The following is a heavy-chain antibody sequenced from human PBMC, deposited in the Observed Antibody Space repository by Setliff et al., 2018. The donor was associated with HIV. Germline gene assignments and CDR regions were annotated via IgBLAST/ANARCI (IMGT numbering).Heavy chain of an antibody. V-gene: IGHV4-61*05. J-gene: IGHJ5*02. Sequence: PSETLSLTCSVSGDSINSRPYYYGWLRQPPGKGLEWIGYIYTSGSTNYNPSLKSRVTISVDTSKNQFTLKLSSVTAADTAVYYCAKHGSNWFDPWGQGTQVTVSS. CDR1: GDSINSRPYY. CDR2: IYTSGST. D-gene: IGHD3-10*01. CDR3: AKHGSNWFDP.